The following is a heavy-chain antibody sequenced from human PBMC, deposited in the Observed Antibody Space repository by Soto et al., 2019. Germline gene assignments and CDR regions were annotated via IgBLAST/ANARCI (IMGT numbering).Heavy chain of an antibody. D-gene: IGHD6-6*01. J-gene: IGHJ4*02. CDR1: GYSFTSYW. V-gene: IGHV5-10-1*01. CDR2: IDPSDSYT. CDR3: ARLTFLEYSSSLRDY. Sequence: PGESLKISCKGSGYSFTSYWISWVRQMPGKGLEWMGRIDPSDSYTNYSPSFQGHVTISADKSISTAYLQWSSLKASDTAMYYCARLTFLEYSSSLRDYWGQGTLVTVSS.